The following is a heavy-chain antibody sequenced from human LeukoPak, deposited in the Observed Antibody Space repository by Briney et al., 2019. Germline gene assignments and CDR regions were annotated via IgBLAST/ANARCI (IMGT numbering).Heavy chain of an antibody. D-gene: IGHD3-10*01. CDR1: GFTFSSYW. Sequence: PGGSLRLSCAASGFTFSSYWMSWVRQAPGKGLEWVANIKQDGSEKYYVDSVKGRFTISRDNAKNSLYLQMNSLRAEDTAVYYCARHPITMVRGVISYYFDYWGQGTLVTVSS. V-gene: IGHV3-7*01. J-gene: IGHJ4*02. CDR3: ARHPITMVRGVISYYFDY. CDR2: IKQDGSEK.